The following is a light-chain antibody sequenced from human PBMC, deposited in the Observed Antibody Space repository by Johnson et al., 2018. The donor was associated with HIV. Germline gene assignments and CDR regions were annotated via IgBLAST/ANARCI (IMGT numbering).Light chain of an antibody. J-gene: IGLJ1*01. Sequence: QSVLTQPPSVSAAPGQKVTISCSGSSSNIGNNYVSWYQQLPGTGPKLLIYDNDKRPSGIPDRFSGSKSGTSATLGITGLQTGDEADYYCGAWDSSLSVYVFGTGTKVTVL. CDR1: SSNIGNNY. V-gene: IGLV1-51*01. CDR2: DND. CDR3: GAWDSSLSVYV.